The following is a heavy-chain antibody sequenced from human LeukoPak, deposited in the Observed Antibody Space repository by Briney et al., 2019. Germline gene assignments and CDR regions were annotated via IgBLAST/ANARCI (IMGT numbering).Heavy chain of an antibody. J-gene: IGHJ4*02. CDR1: GFTFNSAW. V-gene: IGHV3-15*07. Sequence: GGSLRLSCAASGFTFNSAWLNWVRQAPGKGLEWVGPIKSKSDGGTTDFAAPVKGRFTISRDDSRNTLFLQMNGLKIEDTGVYYCTTAVTTTSFDYWGQGTLVTVSS. D-gene: IGHD5-12*01. CDR2: IKSKSDGGTT. CDR3: TTAVTTTSFDY.